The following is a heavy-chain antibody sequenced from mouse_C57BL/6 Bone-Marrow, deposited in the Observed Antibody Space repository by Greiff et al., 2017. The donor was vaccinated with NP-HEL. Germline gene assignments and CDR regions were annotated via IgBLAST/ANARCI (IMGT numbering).Heavy chain of an antibody. Sequence: VQLQRSGPVLVKPGASVKMSCKASGYTFTDYYMNWVKQSHGKSLEWIGVINPYNGGTSYNQKFKGKATLTVDKSSSTAYMELNSLTSEDSAVYYCARDTTVVGPGDWGQGTTLTVSS. D-gene: IGHD1-1*01. CDR2: INPYNGGT. CDR3: ARDTTVVGPGD. CDR1: GYTFTDYY. J-gene: IGHJ2*01. V-gene: IGHV1-19*01.